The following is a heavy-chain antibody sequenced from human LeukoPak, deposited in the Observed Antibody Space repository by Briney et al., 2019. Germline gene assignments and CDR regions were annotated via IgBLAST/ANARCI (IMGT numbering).Heavy chain of an antibody. J-gene: IGHJ3*02. D-gene: IGHD5-24*01. Sequence: PSETLSLTCAVYGGSFSGYYWSWIRQPPGKGLEWIGEINHSGSTNYNPSLKSRVTISVDTSKNQFSLKLSSVTAADTAVYYCARGGRGKGWLFPSRSAFDIWGQGTMVTVSS. CDR2: INHSGST. V-gene: IGHV4-34*01. CDR1: GGSFSGYY. CDR3: ARGGRGKGWLFPSRSAFDI.